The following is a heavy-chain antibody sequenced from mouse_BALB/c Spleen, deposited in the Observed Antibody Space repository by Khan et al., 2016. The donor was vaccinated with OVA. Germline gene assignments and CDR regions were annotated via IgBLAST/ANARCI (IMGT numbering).Heavy chain of an antibody. V-gene: IGHV5-6*01. Sequence: EVELVESGGDLVKPGGSLKFSCAASGFTFSSYSMSWVRQTPDKRLEWVATISSGGDYTYYSDNVKGRFTISRDNAKNTLYLQMSILKSEDTAMYYCASHLTGSFAYWGQGTLVTVSA. CDR3: ASHLTGSFAY. CDR2: ISSGGDYT. J-gene: IGHJ3*01. D-gene: IGHD4-1*01. CDR1: GFTFSSYS.